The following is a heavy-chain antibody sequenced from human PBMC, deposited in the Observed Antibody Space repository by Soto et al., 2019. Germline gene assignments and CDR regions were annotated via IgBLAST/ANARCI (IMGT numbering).Heavy chain of an antibody. Sequence: EVQLVESGGGLVQPGGSLRLSCSASGFIFSESTIYWVRQVPGTGLEAISAVSTSGRSTYYADSVKDRFTISRDNSKNTIVLQIGSLRPEDTAIYYCLKQAHGLDGVAFDYWGQGTQVTVAS. J-gene: IGHJ4*02. CDR1: GFIFSEST. CDR2: VSTSGRST. CDR3: LKQAHGLDGVAFDY. V-gene: IGHV3-64D*06. D-gene: IGHD2-15*01.